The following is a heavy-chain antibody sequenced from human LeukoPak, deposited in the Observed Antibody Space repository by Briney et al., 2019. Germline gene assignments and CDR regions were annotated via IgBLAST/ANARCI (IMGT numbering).Heavy chain of an antibody. Sequence: PGGSLRLSCAASGFTFSDYYMSWIRQAPGKGLEWASYISSSGGTIYYGDSVKGRFTISRDNAKNSLYLQMNSLRAEDTAVYYCARDGGRFGELYYMDVWGKGTTVTVSS. CDR1: GFTFSDYY. CDR3: ARDGGRFGELYYMDV. D-gene: IGHD3-10*01. J-gene: IGHJ6*03. V-gene: IGHV3-11*04. CDR2: ISSSGGTI.